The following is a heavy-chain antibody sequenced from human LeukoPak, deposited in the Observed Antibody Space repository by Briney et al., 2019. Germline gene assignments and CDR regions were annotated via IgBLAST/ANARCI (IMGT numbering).Heavy chain of an antibody. Sequence: PGEPPKISRKGSGYSFTSYWFGWVRQMPGKGLEWMGIIYPGDSDTRYSPSFQGQVTISADKSVSTAYLQWSSLKASDTAMYYCARREGTWRNAFDIWGQGTMVTVAS. CDR2: IYPGDSDT. D-gene: IGHD1-1*01. CDR1: GYSFTSYW. CDR3: ARREGTWRNAFDI. V-gene: IGHV5-51*01. J-gene: IGHJ3*02.